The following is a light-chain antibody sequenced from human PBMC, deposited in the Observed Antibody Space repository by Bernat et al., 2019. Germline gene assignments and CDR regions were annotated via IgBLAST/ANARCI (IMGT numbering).Light chain of an antibody. J-gene: IGLJ3*02. CDR2: EGS. CDR3: CSYAGSSTWV. V-gene: IGLV2-23*01. CDR1: SSDVGSYNL. Sequence: QSALTQPASVSGSPGQSITISCTGTSSDVGSYNLFSWYQQHPGKAPKVMIYEGSKRPSGVSNGFSASKSGNTASLTIAGLQAEDEADYYCCSYAGSSTWVFGGGTKLAVL.